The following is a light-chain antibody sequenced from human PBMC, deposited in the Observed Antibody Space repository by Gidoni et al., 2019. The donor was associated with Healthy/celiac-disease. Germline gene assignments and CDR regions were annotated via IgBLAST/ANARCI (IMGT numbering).Light chain of an antibody. CDR2: AAS. V-gene: IGKV1-39*01. Sequence: DIQMTQSPSSLSASVGDRVTITRRASQSIRSYLNWYQQKPGKAPKLLIYAASSLQSGVPSRFSGSGSERDFTRTIRSLQPEDCATYYFQQSYSTPVTFGPGTKVDIK. CDR3: QQSYSTPVT. CDR1: QSIRSY. J-gene: IGKJ3*01.